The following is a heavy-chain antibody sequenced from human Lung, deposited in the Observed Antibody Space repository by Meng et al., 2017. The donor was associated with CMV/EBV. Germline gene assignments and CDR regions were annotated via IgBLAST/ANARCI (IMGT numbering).Heavy chain of an antibody. CDR2: ISGSGGST. CDR3: AKFRGCTEEGTSCYSFYYYYYGMDV. CDR1: SFXFSSYA. J-gene: IGHJ6*02. V-gene: IGHV3-23*01. Sequence: GGSXRLXXXXSSFXFSSYAMSWVRQAPGKGLEWVSAISGSGGSTYYADSVKGRFTISRDNSKNTLYLQMNSLRAEDTAVYYCAKFRGCTEEGTSCYSFYYYYYGMDVGXQGTXVTVSS. D-gene: IGHD2-2*02.